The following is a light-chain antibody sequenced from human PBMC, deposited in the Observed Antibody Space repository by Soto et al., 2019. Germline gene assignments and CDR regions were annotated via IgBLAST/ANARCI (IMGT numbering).Light chain of an antibody. CDR1: QSISSW. J-gene: IGKJ1*01. CDR3: QQFINYPWT. Sequence: DSQMTQSPSTLSASVGDRVTITCRASQSISSWLAWYQQKPGKAPKLLIYKASSLESGVPSRFSGSGSGTEFTLTISSLQPDDFATYYCQQFINYPWTFGQGTRVEIK. V-gene: IGKV1-5*03. CDR2: KAS.